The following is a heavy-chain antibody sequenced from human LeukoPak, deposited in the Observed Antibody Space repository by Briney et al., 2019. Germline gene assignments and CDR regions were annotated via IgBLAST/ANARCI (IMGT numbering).Heavy chain of an antibody. D-gene: IGHD3-10*01. V-gene: IGHV3-48*01. J-gene: IGHJ6*02. CDR1: GFTLRYYQ. Sequence: GGSLRLSCATSGFTLRYYQMNWVRQAPGKGLEWVSYINVVNGAVYYADSVKGRFTISGDIATNSVYLQMNSLRAEDTALYYCVRDGNRGYDMDVWGQGTAVTVSS. CDR3: VRDGNRGYDMDV. CDR2: INVVNGAV.